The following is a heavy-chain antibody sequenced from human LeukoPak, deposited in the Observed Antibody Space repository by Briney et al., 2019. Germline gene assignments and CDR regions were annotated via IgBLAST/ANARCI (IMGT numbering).Heavy chain of an antibody. CDR2: INHSGST. V-gene: IGHV4-34*01. J-gene: IGHJ4*02. CDR1: GGSFSGYY. CDR3: ARGPTKVTMYYFDY. D-gene: IGHD4-17*01. Sequence: SETLSLTCAVYGGSFSGYYWSWIRQPPGKGLGWIGEINHSGSTNYNPSLKSRVTISVDTSKNQFSLKLSSVTAADTAVYYCARGPTKVTMYYFDYWGQGTLVTVSS.